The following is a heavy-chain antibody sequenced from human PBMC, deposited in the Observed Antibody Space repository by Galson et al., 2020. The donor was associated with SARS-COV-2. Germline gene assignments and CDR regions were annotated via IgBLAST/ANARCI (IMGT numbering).Heavy chain of an antibody. Sequence: SVKVSCKASGGTFSSYAISWVRQAPGQGLEWMGGIIPIFGTANYAQKFQGRVTITADESTSTAYMELSSLRSEDTAVYYCARGGWGSGWYNPRGAPRQKDYYYYGMDVWGQGTTVTVSS. V-gene: IGHV1-69*13. CDR1: GGTFSSYA. D-gene: IGHD6-19*01. CDR3: ARGGWGSGWYNPRGAPRQKDYYYYGMDV. J-gene: IGHJ6*02. CDR2: IIPIFGTA.